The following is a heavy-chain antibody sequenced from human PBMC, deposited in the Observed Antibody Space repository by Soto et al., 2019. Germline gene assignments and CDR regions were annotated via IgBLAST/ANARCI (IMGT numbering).Heavy chain of an antibody. J-gene: IGHJ5*02. Sequence: PGGSLRLSCAASGFTFSNAWMSWVRQAPGKGLEWVGRIKSKTDGGTTDYAAPVKGRFTISRDDSKNTLYLQMNSLKTEDTAVYYCTTAIVVVVAAREWFDPWGQGTLVTVSS. CDR3: TTAIVVVVAAREWFDP. CDR1: GFTFSNAW. CDR2: IKSKTDGGTT. V-gene: IGHV3-15*01. D-gene: IGHD2-15*01.